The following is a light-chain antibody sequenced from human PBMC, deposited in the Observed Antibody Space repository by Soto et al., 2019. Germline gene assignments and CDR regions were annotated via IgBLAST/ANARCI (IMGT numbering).Light chain of an antibody. CDR3: QQYYSTPPQFT. V-gene: IGKV4-1*01. Sequence: DIVMTQSPDSLAVSLGERATISCKSSQSVLDNSNNRNYLAWFQQKPGQPPKLLIYWASTRDSGVPDRFSGSGSGTDFTLTISTLQAEDVAVYYGQQYYSTPPQFTSGQGTRLEIK. CDR2: WAS. CDR1: QSVLDNSNNRNY. J-gene: IGKJ2*01.